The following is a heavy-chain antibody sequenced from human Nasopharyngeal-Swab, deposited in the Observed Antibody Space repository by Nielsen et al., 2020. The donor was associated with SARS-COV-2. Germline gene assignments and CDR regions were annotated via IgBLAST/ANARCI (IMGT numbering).Heavy chain of an antibody. Sequence: ASVPVSCKPSRYTFPSYYLHWVLQDPGQALEWMGIINPSGGSTSYAQKFQGRVTMTRDTSTSTVYMELSSLRSEDTAVYYCARVGGIPFQQLGPFDPWGQGTLVTVSS. CDR1: RYTFPSYY. CDR3: ARVGGIPFQQLGPFDP. D-gene: IGHD6-13*01. J-gene: IGHJ5*02. CDR2: INPSGGST. V-gene: IGHV1-46*01.